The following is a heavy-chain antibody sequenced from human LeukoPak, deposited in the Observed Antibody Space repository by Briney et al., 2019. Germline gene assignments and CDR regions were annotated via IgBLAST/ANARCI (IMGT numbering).Heavy chain of an antibody. V-gene: IGHV1-24*01. Sequence: ASVKVSCKVSGYTLTELSMHGVRQAPGKGLEWMGGFDPEDGETIYAQKFQGRVTMTEDTSTDTAYMELSSLRSEDTAVYYCATERMYYYGSGSYYNGWGQGTLVTVSS. CDR2: FDPEDGET. D-gene: IGHD3-10*01. J-gene: IGHJ4*02. CDR3: ATERMYYYGSGSYYNG. CDR1: GYTLTELS.